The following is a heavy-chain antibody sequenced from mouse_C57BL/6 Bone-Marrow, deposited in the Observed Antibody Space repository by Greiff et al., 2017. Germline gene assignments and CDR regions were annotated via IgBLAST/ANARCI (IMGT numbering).Heavy chain of an antibody. V-gene: IGHV5-9-1*02. D-gene: IGHD2-4*01. CDR2: ISSGGDYI. Sequence: EVQLVESGEGLVKPGGSLKLSCAASGFTFSSYAMSWVRQTPEKRLEWVAYISSGGDYIYYADTVKGRFTISRANARNTLYLQMSSLKSEDTAMYYCTRDQGGSMITTFAYWGQGTLVTVSA. J-gene: IGHJ3*01. CDR3: TRDQGGSMITTFAY. CDR1: GFTFSSYA.